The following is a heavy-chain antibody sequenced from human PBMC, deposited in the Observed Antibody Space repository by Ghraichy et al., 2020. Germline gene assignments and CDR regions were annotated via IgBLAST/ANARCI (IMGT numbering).Heavy chain of an antibody. CDR3: ARVADSSSWYFDH. CDR2: IYPSGNT. V-gene: IGHV4-4*02. J-gene: IGHJ4*02. Sequence: SETLSLTCAVSGGSISSSNWWSWVRQPPGKGLEWIGKIYPSGNTNYSPYLKSRVTISLDKSNNQFSLKLSSVTAADTAVYYCARVADSSSWYFDHWGQGTLVTVSS. D-gene: IGHD6-13*01. CDR1: GGSISSSNW.